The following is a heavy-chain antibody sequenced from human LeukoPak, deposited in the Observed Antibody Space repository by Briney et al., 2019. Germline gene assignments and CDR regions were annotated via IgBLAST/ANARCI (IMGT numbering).Heavy chain of an antibody. V-gene: IGHV4-4*07. CDR1: GASISSYY. Sequence: SETLSLTCTVSGASISSYYWSWIRQPAGKGLEWIGRIYSSRSIYNPSLKSRVTMSVDTSKNQFSLKLSSVTAADTAVYYCARAAGRDTASGLDFDYWGQGILVTVSS. J-gene: IGHJ4*02. D-gene: IGHD1-26*01. CDR3: ARAAGRDTASGLDFDY. CDR2: IYSSRS.